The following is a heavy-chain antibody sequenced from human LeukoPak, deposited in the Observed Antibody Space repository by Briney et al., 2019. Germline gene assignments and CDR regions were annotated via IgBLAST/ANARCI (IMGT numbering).Heavy chain of an antibody. CDR1: GGSISSSSYY. V-gene: IGHV4-61*01. CDR3: ARSDYYDSSGFFDY. J-gene: IGHJ4*02. D-gene: IGHD3-22*01. CDR2: IYYRGST. Sequence: SETLSLTCTVSGGSISSSSYYWSWIRQPPGKGLEWIGYIYYRGSTKYNPSLKSRVTISVDTSKNQFSLKLSSVTAADTAVYYCARSDYYDSSGFFDYWGQGTLVTVSS.